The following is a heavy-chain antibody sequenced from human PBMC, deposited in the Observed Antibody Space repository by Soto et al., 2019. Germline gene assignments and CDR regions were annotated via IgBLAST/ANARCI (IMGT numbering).Heavy chain of an antibody. CDR2: ISAYNGNT. V-gene: IGHV1-18*01. J-gene: IGHJ5*02. CDR1: GYTFTSYG. D-gene: IGHD3-10*01. CDR3: ARDPLYYYGSGSHNWFDP. Sequence: GASVKVSCKASGYTFTSYGISWVRQAPGQGLEWMGWISAYNGNTNYAQKLQGRVTMTTDTSTSTAYMELRSLRSDDTAVYYCARDPLYYYGSGSHNWFDPWGQGTLVTVSS.